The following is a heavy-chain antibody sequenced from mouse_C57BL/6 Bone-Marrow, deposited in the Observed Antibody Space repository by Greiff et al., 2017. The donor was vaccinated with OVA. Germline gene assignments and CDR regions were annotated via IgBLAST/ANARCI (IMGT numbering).Heavy chain of an antibody. D-gene: IGHD2-4*01. J-gene: IGHJ2*01. CDR1: GFTFTDYY. V-gene: IGHV7-3*01. Sequence: EVKLMESGGGLVQPGGSLSLSCAASGFTFTDYYMSWVRQPPGKALEWLGFIRNKANGYTTEYSASVKGRFTISRDNSQSILYLRMNALRAEDSATYYCARFSYDYDEDYWGQGTTLTVSS. CDR2: IRNKANGYTT. CDR3: ARFSYDYDEDY.